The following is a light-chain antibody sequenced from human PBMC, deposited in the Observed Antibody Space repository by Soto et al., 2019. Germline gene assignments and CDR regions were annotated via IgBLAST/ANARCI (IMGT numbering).Light chain of an antibody. Sequence: QSALNQPPSASGSLGQSVTISCSGTSKDVGRDHYVFWYQQHAGQTPKVIIYDVFQRPSGVPERFSGSKSGTTAYLTDSNRQGEDEAEYFCSSYGGRNNIVVFGGGTKLTVL. CDR1: SKDVGRDHY. V-gene: IGLV2-8*01. CDR2: DVF. J-gene: IGLJ2*01. CDR3: SSYGGRNNIVV.